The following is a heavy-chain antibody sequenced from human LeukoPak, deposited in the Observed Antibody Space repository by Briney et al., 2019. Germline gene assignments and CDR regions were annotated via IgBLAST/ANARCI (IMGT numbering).Heavy chain of an antibody. V-gene: IGHV1-2*02. Sequence: GASVKVSCKASGYTFTGYYMHWVRQAPGQGLEWMGWINPNSGGTNYAQKFQGRVTMTRDTSTSTVYMELSSLRVEDTAVYYCAKDDDIVVVTAIKSGGYWGQGTRVTVSA. J-gene: IGHJ4*02. CDR1: GYTFTGYY. CDR3: AKDDDIVVVTAIKSGGY. CDR2: INPNSGGT. D-gene: IGHD2-21*02.